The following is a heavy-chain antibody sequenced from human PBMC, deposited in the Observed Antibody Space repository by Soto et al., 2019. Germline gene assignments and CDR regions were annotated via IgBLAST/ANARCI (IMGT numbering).Heavy chain of an antibody. D-gene: IGHD5-12*01. CDR3: VRAKVELATMRFDY. CDR2: IKSDGTST. V-gene: IGHV3-74*01. CDR1: GFTFSSYW. J-gene: IGHJ4*02. Sequence: EVQLVESGGGLVQPGGSLRLSCAASGFTFSSYWMHWIRQIPGKGLVWVSRIKSDGTSTTYADSVKGRFTISRDNAKNTLFLQMNSLRADDTAVYHSVRAKVELATMRFDYWGQGSLVTVSS.